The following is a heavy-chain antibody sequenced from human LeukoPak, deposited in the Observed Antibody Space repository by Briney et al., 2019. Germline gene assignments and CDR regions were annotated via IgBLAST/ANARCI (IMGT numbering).Heavy chain of an antibody. CDR1: SGSISTSNYY. V-gene: IGHV4-39*01. D-gene: IGHD5-18*01. Sequence: SETLSLTCTVSSGSISTSNYYWGWVRQPPGKALEWIGNIFYSGSTYYNPSLKSRVTISVDTSKNQFSLKLSSVTAADTAVYYCARHRGGYSYGDYYYYYMDVWGKGTTVTISS. CDR2: IFYSGST. J-gene: IGHJ6*03. CDR3: ARHRGGYSYGDYYYYYMDV.